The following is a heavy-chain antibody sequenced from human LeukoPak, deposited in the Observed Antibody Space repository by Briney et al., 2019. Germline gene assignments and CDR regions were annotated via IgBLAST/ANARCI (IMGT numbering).Heavy chain of an antibody. CDR3: ARGPPNWGYDY. J-gene: IGHJ4*02. CDR2: MSPNSGDT. CDR1: GYTFTSYD. V-gene: IGHV1-8*01. D-gene: IGHD7-27*01. Sequence: ASVKVSCKASGYTFTSYDFNWVRQATGQRPEWMGWMSPNSGDTGYAQKFQDRVTMTRNTSISTAYMELSSLRSDGTAVYYRARGPPNWGYDYWGPGTLVTVSS.